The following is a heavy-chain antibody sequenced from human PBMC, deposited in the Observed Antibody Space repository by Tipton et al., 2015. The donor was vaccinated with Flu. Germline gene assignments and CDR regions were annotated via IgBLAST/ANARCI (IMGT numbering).Heavy chain of an antibody. CDR3: ARAPTLRFQGFDY. Sequence: TLSLTCSVSGGSISTYYWNWVRQPPGKGMEWIGYVNYRGSTDYNPSLTSPLTISVDTSTDQVSLRLNSVTAADTAVYFYARAPTLRFQGFDYWGQGALVTVS. V-gene: IGHV4-59*01. CDR2: VNYRGST. CDR1: GGSISTYY. J-gene: IGHJ4*02. D-gene: IGHD3-3*01.